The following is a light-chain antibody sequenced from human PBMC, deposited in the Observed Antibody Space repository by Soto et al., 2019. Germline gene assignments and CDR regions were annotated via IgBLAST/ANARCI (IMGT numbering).Light chain of an antibody. CDR2: GAS. Sequence: EIVLTQSPGTLSLSPGDRATLSCSASQSVSSRFLAWYQQIPGQAPMLPMYGASSRATGIPDRFSGTGYGKDFTLTISRLEHKDVAGYYCQQYGISPYTFGVGTQLEIK. J-gene: IGKJ2*01. V-gene: IGKV3-20*01. CDR1: QSVSSRF. CDR3: QQYGISPYT.